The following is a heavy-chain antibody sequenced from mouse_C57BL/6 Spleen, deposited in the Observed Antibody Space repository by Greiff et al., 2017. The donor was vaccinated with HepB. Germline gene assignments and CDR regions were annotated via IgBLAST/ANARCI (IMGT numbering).Heavy chain of an antibody. V-gene: IGHV1-9*01. CDR1: GYTFTGYW. CDR2: ILPGSGST. J-gene: IGHJ4*01. D-gene: IGHD2-3*01. CDR3: ARGWLLHRGYYAMDY. Sequence: QVQLKESGAELMKPGASVKLSCKATGYTFTGYWIEWVKQRPGHGLEWIGEILPGSGSTNYNEKFKGKATFTADPSSNTAYMQLSSLTTEDSAIYYCARGWLLHRGYYAMDYWGQGTSVTVSS.